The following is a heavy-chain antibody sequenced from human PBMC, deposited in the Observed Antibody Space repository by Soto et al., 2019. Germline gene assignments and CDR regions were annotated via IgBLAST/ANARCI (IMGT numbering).Heavy chain of an antibody. CDR2: INSAGSVS. J-gene: IGHJ6*03. Sequence: ESGGGFVQPGGSLRLSGAASGFTFRNYSMYWVRQAPGQGLEWGSRINSAGSVSSDADSVKGRLTISRDNVKNTLYLLMDSLRAEDTAVYYCARGDCVGGSCYSLAGSFYYYMDAWGKGTTVTVFS. CDR1: GFTFRNYS. CDR3: ARGDCVGGSCYSLAGSFYYYMDA. D-gene: IGHD2-15*01. V-gene: IGHV3-74*02.